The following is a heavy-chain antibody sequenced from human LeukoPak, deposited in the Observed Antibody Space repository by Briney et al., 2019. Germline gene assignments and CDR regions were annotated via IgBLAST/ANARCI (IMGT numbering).Heavy chain of an antibody. CDR3: ARLAAVAGDFPYYYYGMDV. J-gene: IGHJ6*02. Sequence: NPSETLSLTCTVSGGSISSSSYYWGWIRQPPGKGLEWIGSIYYSGSTYYNPSLKSRVTISVDTSKNQFSLKLSSVTAADTAVYYCARLAAVAGDFPYYYYGMDVWGQGTTVTVSS. V-gene: IGHV4-39*01. CDR1: GGSISSSSYY. CDR2: IYYSGST. D-gene: IGHD6-19*01.